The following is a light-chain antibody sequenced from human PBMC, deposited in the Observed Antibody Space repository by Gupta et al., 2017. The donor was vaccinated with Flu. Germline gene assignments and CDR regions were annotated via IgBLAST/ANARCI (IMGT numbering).Light chain of an antibody. Sequence: SPSNLSASVGERVTITCRASQSVSSHLTWYQQKPGKAPTMLIYKASTLENGVPSRFSASGSGTEFTLTISSLQPDDFATYYCQQYNSYWSFGQGTKVEIK. CDR1: QSVSSH. V-gene: IGKV1-5*03. CDR2: KAS. CDR3: QQYNSYWS. J-gene: IGKJ1*01.